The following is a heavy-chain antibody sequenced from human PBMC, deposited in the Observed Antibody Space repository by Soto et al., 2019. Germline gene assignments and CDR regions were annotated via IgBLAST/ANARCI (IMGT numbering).Heavy chain of an antibody. CDR2: ISFDESNK. J-gene: IGHJ4*02. D-gene: IGHD3-16*01. CDR3: ATPFRPFLYVWGSSSVGPPH. Sequence: GSLRLSCAASGFIFSNYAMHWVRQAPGKGLEWVALISFDESNKYYADSVKGRFSISRDNSENTLYLQMNSLRPEDTGLYYCATPFRPFLYVWGSSSVGPPHGGRGTLVTVSS. CDR1: GFIFSNYA. V-gene: IGHV3-30*04.